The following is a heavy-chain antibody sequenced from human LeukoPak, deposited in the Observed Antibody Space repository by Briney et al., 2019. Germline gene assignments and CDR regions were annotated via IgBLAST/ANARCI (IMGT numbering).Heavy chain of an antibody. Sequence: SGGSLRLSCAASGFTVSSNYMSWVRQAPGKGLEWVSVIYSGGSTYYADSVKGRFTISSDNSKNTLYLQMNSLRAEDTAVYYCARDYGDYVFEYWGQGTLVTVSS. CDR3: ARDYGDYVFEY. CDR2: IYSGGST. CDR1: GFTVSSNY. J-gene: IGHJ4*02. V-gene: IGHV3-66*02. D-gene: IGHD4-17*01.